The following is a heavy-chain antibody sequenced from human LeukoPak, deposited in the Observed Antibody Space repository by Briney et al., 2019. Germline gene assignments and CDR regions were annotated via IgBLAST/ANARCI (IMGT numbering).Heavy chain of an antibody. Sequence: GGSLRLSCAASGFSFSSFSMNWVRQAPGKGLEWVSYISGGSSFTYYVDSVKGRFTISRDNSKNTLYLQMNSLRAEDTAVYYCAKDGPTPRCSGGSCYFWFDPWGQGTLVTVSS. V-gene: IGHV3-21*01. CDR1: GFSFSSFS. D-gene: IGHD2-15*01. CDR3: AKDGPTPRCSGGSCYFWFDP. J-gene: IGHJ5*02. CDR2: ISGGSSFT.